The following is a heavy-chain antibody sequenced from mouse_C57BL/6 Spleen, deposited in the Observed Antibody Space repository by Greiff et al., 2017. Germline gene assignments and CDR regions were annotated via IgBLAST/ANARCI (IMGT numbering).Heavy chain of an antibody. CDR3: ARDYYYGSSPYWYFDV. V-gene: IGHV1-77*01. CDR2: IGPGSGST. J-gene: IGHJ1*03. Sequence: QVQLQQSGAELVKPGASVKISCKASGYTFTDYYINWVKQRPGQGLEWIGKIGPGSGSTYYNEKFKGKATLTADQSSSTAYMQLSSLTSEDSAVYFCARDYYYGSSPYWYFDVWGTGTTVTVSS. D-gene: IGHD1-1*01. CDR1: GYTFTDYY.